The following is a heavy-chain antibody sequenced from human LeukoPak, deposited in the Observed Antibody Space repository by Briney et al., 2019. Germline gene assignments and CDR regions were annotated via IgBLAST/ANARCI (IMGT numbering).Heavy chain of an antibody. D-gene: IGHD3-10*01. V-gene: IGHV3-30*02. CDR2: IRYDGNNK. CDR3: AKDGHYYDSGSFFDY. J-gene: IGHJ4*02. CDR1: GFTFSSYG. Sequence: GGSLRLSCAASGFTFSSYGMHWVRQAPGKGLEWVTFIRYDGNNKYYADSVKGRFTVSRENSKNTLYLQMNSLRPDDTAVYYCAKDGHYYDSGSFFDYWGQGTLVTVSS.